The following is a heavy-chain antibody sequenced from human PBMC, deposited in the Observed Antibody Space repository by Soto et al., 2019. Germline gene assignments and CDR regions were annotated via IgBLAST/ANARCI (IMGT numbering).Heavy chain of an antibody. D-gene: IGHD6-13*01. V-gene: IGHV3-15*01. CDR3: TTATIAAAGTVYLLSGMDV. CDR2: IKSKTNGGTT. Sequence: EGQLVESGGGLVKPGGSLRLSCAASGFTFSNAWMSWVRQAPGKGLEWVGRIKSKTNGGTTDYAAPVKGRFTISRDDSRNMLYLQMNSLKSEDTAVYYCTTATIAAAGTVYLLSGMDVWGKGTVVTVSS. J-gene: IGHJ6*04. CDR1: GFTFSNAW.